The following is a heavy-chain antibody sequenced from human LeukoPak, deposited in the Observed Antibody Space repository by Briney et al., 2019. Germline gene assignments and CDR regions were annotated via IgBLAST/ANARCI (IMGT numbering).Heavy chain of an antibody. CDR3: ASAGHDGIGYKVC. CDR1: GGSISSSNW. Sequence: PSGTLSLTCAVSGGSISSSNWWRWVRQPPGKGLEWIGEIYHSGSANYNPSLKSRVTISVDNSKNQFSMRLSSVTAADTAVYYCASAGHDGIGYKVCWGQGTLVTVSS. D-gene: IGHD3-22*01. V-gene: IGHV4-4*02. J-gene: IGHJ4*02. CDR2: IYHSGSA.